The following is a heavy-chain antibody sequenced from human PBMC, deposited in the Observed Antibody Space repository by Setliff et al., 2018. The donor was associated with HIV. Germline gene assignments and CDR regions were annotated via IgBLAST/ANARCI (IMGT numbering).Heavy chain of an antibody. Sequence: SVKVSCKASGGTFSNYGFAWVRQAPGQGLEWMGGIIPIFGSADYAQKFQGRVTISADESTSTVYLELSSLTSDDTAMYYCASKGDYYTSKTLDSWGQGTRVTV. CDR2: IIPIFGSA. V-gene: IGHV1-69*13. CDR1: GGTFSNYG. J-gene: IGHJ4*02. D-gene: IGHD3-10*01. CDR3: ASKGDYYTSKTLDS.